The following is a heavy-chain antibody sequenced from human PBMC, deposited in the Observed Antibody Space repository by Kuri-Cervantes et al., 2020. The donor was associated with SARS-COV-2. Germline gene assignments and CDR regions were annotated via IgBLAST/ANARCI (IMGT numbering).Heavy chain of an antibody. D-gene: IGHD6-13*01. J-gene: IGHJ4*02. V-gene: IGHV4-38-2*01. Sequence: SETLSLTCADSGYSISSGYYWGWIRQPPGKGLEWIGSIYHSGSTYYNPSLKSRVTISVDTSKNQFSLKLSSVTAADTAVYYCASSSSSWPYYFDYWGQGTLVTVSS. CDR1: GYSISSGYY. CDR3: ASSSSSWPYYFDY. CDR2: IYHSGST.